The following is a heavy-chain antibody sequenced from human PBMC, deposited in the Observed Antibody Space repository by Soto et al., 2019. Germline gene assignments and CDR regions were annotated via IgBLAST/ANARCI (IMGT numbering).Heavy chain of an antibody. V-gene: IGHV3-23*01. CDR2: ISGSGGNT. J-gene: IGHJ5*02. CDR1: GFTFSNYA. Sequence: EVQLLESGGGLVQPGGSLRLSCAASGFTFSNYAMTWVRQAPGKGLESVSIISGSGGNTYHADSVRGRFTISRDSSKNTLYLQLNSLRGEDTALYDCARIEGGSATLVWLDPWGQVTLVTVSS. D-gene: IGHD3-16*01. CDR3: ARIEGGSATLVWLDP.